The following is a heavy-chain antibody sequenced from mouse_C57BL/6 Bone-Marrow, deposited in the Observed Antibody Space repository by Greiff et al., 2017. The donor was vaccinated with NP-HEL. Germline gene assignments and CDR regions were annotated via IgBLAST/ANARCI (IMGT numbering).Heavy chain of an antibody. V-gene: IGHV1-81*01. CDR3: ARVIPYYFDY. CDR1: GYTFTSYG. D-gene: IGHD1-1*01. J-gene: IGHJ2*01. Sequence: VKLMESGAELARPGASVKLSCKASGYTFTSYGISWVKQRTGQGLEWIGEIYPRSGNTYYNEKFKGKATLTADKSSSTAYMELRSLTSEDSAVYFCARVIPYYFDYWGQGTTLTVSS. CDR2: IYPRSGNT.